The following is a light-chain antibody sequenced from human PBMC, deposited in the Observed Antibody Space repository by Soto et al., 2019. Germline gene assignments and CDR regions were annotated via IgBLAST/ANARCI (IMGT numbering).Light chain of an antibody. J-gene: IGKJ1*01. Sequence: EIVMTQSPATLSVSPGERATLSCRASQSVSSKLAWYQQKPGQGPRLLIYDASSRATGIPARFSGGGSGTDFTLTISSLQSEDFAVYYCQHYSTWLWTFGQGTKVEIK. V-gene: IGKV3-15*01. CDR1: QSVSSK. CDR3: QHYSTWLWT. CDR2: DAS.